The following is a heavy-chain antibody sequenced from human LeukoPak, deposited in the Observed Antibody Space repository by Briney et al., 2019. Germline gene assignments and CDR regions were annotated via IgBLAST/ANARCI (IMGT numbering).Heavy chain of an antibody. V-gene: IGHV3-23*01. Sequence: XGGSLRLSCAASGFTFYDYGMTWVRQAPGKGLEWVSTISGSGLSTYYADSVKGRFTISRDNCKNTLYLQVNGLRTEDTAVYYCAKDRLLNCRGDCYIFDYWGQGTVVTVSS. J-gene: IGHJ4*02. D-gene: IGHD2-21*02. CDR3: AKDRLLNCRGDCYIFDY. CDR2: ISGSGLST. CDR1: GFTFYDYG.